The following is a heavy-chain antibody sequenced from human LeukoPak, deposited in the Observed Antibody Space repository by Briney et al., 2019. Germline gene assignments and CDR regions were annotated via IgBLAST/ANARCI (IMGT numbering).Heavy chain of an antibody. CDR3: AREAYDSSGYYLRPLDY. V-gene: IGHV1-69*13. Sequence: SVKVSCKASGGTFSSYAISWVRQAPGQGLEWMGGIIPIFGTASYAQKFQGRVTITADESTSTAYMELSSLRSEDTAVYYCAREAYDSSGYYLRPLDYWGQGTLVTVSS. CDR1: GGTFSSYA. D-gene: IGHD3-22*01. CDR2: IIPIFGTA. J-gene: IGHJ4*02.